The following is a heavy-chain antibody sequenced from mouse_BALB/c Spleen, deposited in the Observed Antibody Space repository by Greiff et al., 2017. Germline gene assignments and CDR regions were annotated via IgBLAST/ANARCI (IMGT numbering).Heavy chain of an antibody. CDR2: ISYSGST. CDR3: ARGDSLDY. CDR1: GDSTTSGY. Sequence: EVQVVESGPSLVKPSQTLSLTCSVTGDSTTSGYWNWIRKFPGNKLEYMGYISYSGSTYYNPSLKSRITITRDTSKNQYYLQLNSVTTEDTATSYCARGDSLDYWGQGTTLTVSS. D-gene: IGHD3-3*01. J-gene: IGHJ2*01. V-gene: IGHV3-8*02.